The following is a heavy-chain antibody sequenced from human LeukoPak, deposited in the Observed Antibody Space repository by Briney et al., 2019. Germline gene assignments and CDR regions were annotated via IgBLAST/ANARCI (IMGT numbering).Heavy chain of an antibody. CDR2: IYYSGST. CDR3: ARVAVSAREYFDY. J-gene: IGHJ4*02. Sequence: SETLSLTCTVSGGSISSYYWSWMRQPPGKGLEWIGYIYYSGSTNYNPSLKSRVTISVDTSKNQFSLKLSSVTAADTAVYYCARVAVSAREYFDYWGQGTLVTVSS. CDR1: GGSISSYY. D-gene: IGHD2-21*02. V-gene: IGHV4-59*01.